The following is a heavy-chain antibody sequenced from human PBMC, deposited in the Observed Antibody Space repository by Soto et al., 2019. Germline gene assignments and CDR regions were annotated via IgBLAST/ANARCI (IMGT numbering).Heavy chain of an antibody. V-gene: IGHV3-23*01. J-gene: IGHJ6*03. D-gene: IGHD2-8*01. Sequence: VGSLRLSCAASGFTFSSYAMSWVRQAPGKGLEWVSAISGSGGNTYYADSVKGRFTISRDNSKNTLYLQMNSLRAEDTAVYYCAKGAYCTNGVCYLNYYYMDVWGKGTTVTVSS. CDR2: ISGSGGNT. CDR1: GFTFSSYA. CDR3: AKGAYCTNGVCYLNYYYMDV.